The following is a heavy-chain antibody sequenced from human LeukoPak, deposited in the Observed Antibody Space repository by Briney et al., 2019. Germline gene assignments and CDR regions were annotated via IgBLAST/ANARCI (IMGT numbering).Heavy chain of an antibody. Sequence: SETQSLTCAVYGGSFSGYYWSWIRQPPGKGLEWIGEINQSGSTNYNPSLKSRVTITVDTSKNQFSLKLSSVTAADTAVYYCARKHYDSSGYYNWFDPWGQGTLVTVSS. CDR3: ARKHYDSSGYYNWFDP. V-gene: IGHV4-34*01. J-gene: IGHJ5*02. CDR2: INQSGST. D-gene: IGHD3-22*01. CDR1: GGSFSGYY.